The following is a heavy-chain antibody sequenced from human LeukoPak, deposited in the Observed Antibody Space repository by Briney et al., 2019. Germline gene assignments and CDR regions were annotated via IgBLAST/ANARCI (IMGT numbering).Heavy chain of an antibody. CDR2: INHSGST. Sequence: SETLSLTCAVYGGSFSGYYWSWIRQPPGKGLEWIGEINHSGSTNYNPSLKSRVTISVDTSKNQFSLKLGSVTAADTAVYYCARLYYDFWSPPGDYWGQGTLVTVSS. V-gene: IGHV4-34*01. CDR1: GGSFSGYY. J-gene: IGHJ4*02. CDR3: ARLYYDFWSPPGDY. D-gene: IGHD3-3*01.